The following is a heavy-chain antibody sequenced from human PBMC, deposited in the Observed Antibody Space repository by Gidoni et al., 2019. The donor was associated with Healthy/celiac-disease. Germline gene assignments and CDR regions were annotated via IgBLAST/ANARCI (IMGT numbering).Heavy chain of an antibody. CDR1: GGSFSGYY. CDR2: INHSGST. J-gene: IGHJ4*02. V-gene: IGHV4-34*01. D-gene: IGHD3-22*01. CDR3: ARGEYYYDSSGYADY. Sequence: QVQLQQWGAGRLKPSETLSLTCAVYGGSFSGYYWSWIRQPPGKGLEWIGEINHSGSTNYNPSLKSRVTISVDTSKNQFSLKLSSVTAADTAVYYCARGEYYYDSSGYADYWGQGTLVTVSS.